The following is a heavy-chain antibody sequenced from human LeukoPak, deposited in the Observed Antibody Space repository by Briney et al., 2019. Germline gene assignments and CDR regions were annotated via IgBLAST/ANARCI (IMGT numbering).Heavy chain of an antibody. Sequence: GGSLRLSCEASGFTFSAYSFNWVRQAPGKGLEWLSYLSSSSTTTYYADSVKGRFTVSRDDAKNSLYLQMNSLRAEDTAVYYCARAYSGGGIVVVPAANWGQGTLVTVSS. V-gene: IGHV3-48*04. CDR1: GFTFSAYS. CDR3: ARAYSGGGIVVVPAAN. CDR2: LSSSSTTT. J-gene: IGHJ4*02. D-gene: IGHD2-2*01.